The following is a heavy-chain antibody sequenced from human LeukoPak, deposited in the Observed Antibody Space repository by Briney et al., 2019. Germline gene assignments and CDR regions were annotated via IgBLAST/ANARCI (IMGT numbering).Heavy chain of an antibody. D-gene: IGHD3-10*01. CDR2: IYYSGST. CDR1: GGSISSSSYY. Sequence: SETLSLTCTVSGGSISSSSYYWGWIRQPPGKGLEWIGSIYYSGSTYYNPSLKSRVTISVDTSKNQFSLKLSSVTAADTAVYYCARVLLPVRFGMDVWGQGTTVTVSS. V-gene: IGHV4-39*01. CDR3: ARVLLPVRFGMDV. J-gene: IGHJ6*02.